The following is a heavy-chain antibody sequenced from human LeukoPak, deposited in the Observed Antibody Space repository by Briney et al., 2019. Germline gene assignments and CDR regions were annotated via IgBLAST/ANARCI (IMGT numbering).Heavy chain of an antibody. Sequence: GGSLRLSCAASGFTFSSHDMHWVRQATGKGLEWVSGIGTAGDTYYPGSVKGRFTISRDSSKNTLYLQMNSLRAEDTAIYYCAKLSVWDGSGSYDYWGQGTLVTVSS. CDR2: IGTAGDT. J-gene: IGHJ4*02. CDR1: GFTFSSHD. D-gene: IGHD3-10*01. CDR3: AKLSVWDGSGSYDY. V-gene: IGHV3-13*01.